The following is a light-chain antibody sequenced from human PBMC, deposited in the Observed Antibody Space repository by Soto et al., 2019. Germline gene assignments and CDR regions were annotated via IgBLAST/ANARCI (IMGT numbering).Light chain of an antibody. J-gene: IGKJ2*01. CDR2: GAS. V-gene: IGKV3-20*01. CDR1: QSVSSSY. Sequence: EIVLTQSPGTLSLSPGERATLSCRASQSVSSSYLAWYQQKPGQAPRLLIYGASSRATVIPGRFSGSGSGTYFTLTISRLEDDDFAVYYCQQYGSSLYTFGQGTKLEIK. CDR3: QQYGSSLYT.